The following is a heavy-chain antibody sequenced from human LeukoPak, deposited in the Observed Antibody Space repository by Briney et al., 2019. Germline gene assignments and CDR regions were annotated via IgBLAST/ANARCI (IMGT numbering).Heavy chain of an antibody. D-gene: IGHD6-13*01. Sequence: GGSLRLSCAASGFTFSSYWMRWVRQAPGKGLEWVANMKYDGSEKYYVDSVKGRFAISRDNAKNSLYLQMNSLRAEDTAVYYCARDIEAAGLFLDYWGQGTLVTVSS. CDR2: MKYDGSEK. CDR3: ARDIEAAGLFLDY. V-gene: IGHV3-7*01. J-gene: IGHJ4*02. CDR1: GFTFSSYW.